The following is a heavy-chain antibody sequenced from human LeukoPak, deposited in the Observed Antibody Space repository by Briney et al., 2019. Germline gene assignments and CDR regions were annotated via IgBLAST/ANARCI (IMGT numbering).Heavy chain of an antibody. V-gene: IGHV3-21*01. CDR3: AKVDTAMGSLDAFDI. D-gene: IGHD5-18*01. CDR1: GFTFSSYS. Sequence: GGSLRLSCGASGFTFSSYSMNWVRQAPGKGLEWVSSISSSSSYIYYADSVKGRFTISRDNAKNSLYLQMNSLRAEDTAVYYCAKVDTAMGSLDAFDIWGQGTMVTVSS. CDR2: ISSSSSYI. J-gene: IGHJ3*02.